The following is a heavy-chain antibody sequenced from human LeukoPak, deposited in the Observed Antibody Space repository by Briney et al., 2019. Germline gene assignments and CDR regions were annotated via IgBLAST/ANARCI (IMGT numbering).Heavy chain of an antibody. CDR2: IIPIFGTA. D-gene: IGHD5-24*01. CDR1: GYTFTSYG. J-gene: IGHJ4*02. CDR3: AREGMATTSGALDY. V-gene: IGHV1-69*13. Sequence: SVKVSCKASGYTFTSYGISWVRQAPGQGLEWMGGIIPIFGTANYAQKFQGRVTITADESTSTAYMELSSLRSEDTAVYYCAREGMATTSGALDYWGQGTLVTVSS.